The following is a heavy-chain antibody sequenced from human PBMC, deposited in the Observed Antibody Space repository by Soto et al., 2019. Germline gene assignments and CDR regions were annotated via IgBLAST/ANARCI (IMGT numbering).Heavy chain of an antibody. Sequence: GGSLRLSCAASGFTFSNYAMHWVRQAPGKGLEWVAIVSYDGDNEYYADSVRGRFFISRDNSRNTLYLQTSSLRHEDTAVYYCAKDGGPAYCNSSGFYYDYWGQGTLVTVSS. D-gene: IGHD3-22*01. CDR1: GFTFSNYA. V-gene: IGHV3-30*18. J-gene: IGHJ4*02. CDR3: AKDGGPAYCNSSGFYYDY. CDR2: VSYDGDNE.